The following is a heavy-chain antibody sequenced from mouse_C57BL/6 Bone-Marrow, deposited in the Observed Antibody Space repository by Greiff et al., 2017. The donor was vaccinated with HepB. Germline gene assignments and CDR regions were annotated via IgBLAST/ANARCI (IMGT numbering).Heavy chain of an antibody. J-gene: IGHJ2*01. D-gene: IGHD1-1*01. CDR3: TTTVVAPTFYFDY. Sequence: VQLQQSGAELVRPGASVKLSCTASGFNIKDDYMHWVKQRPEQGLEWMGWIDPENGDTEYASKFQGKATITADTSSNTAYLQLSSLTSEDTAVYYCTTTVVAPTFYFDYWGQGTTLTVSS. CDR1: GFNIKDDY. V-gene: IGHV14-4*01. CDR2: IDPENGDT.